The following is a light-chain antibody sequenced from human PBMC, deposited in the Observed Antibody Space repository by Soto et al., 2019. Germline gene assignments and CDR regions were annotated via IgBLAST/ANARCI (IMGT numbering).Light chain of an antibody. Sequence: QSALTQPASVSGSPGQSITISCTGTSSDVGSHNLVSWYQQHPGKAPKLMISEVNKRPSGVSDRFSGSKSGNTASMTISGLQAEDEADYYCCSYAGSSTDVFGTGTKLTVL. CDR1: SSDVGSHNL. J-gene: IGLJ1*01. V-gene: IGLV2-23*02. CDR2: EVN. CDR3: CSYAGSSTDV.